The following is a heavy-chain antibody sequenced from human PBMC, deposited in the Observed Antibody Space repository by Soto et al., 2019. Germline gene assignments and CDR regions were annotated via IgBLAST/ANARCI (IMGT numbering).Heavy chain of an antibody. Sequence: VGKGWIRQPPGKALEWLALIYWDDDKRYSPYLKSRLAITKDTFKNQVVLTMTNMDPVDTATYYCGHNADYYTSGHYQNWGQGTLVTVPQ. CDR3: GHNADYYTSGHYQN. CDR2: IYWDDDK. V-gene: IGHV2-5*02. J-gene: IGHJ1*01. D-gene: IGHD3-22*01. CDR1: VG.